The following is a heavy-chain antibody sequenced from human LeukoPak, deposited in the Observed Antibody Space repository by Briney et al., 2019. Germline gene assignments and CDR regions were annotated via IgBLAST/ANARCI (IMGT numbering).Heavy chain of an antibody. CDR3: ARHVGLSSSTADYFDY. CDR1: GGSISGFH. V-gene: IGHV4-59*08. CDR2: INGSGTT. J-gene: IGHJ4*02. D-gene: IGHD6-6*01. Sequence: SETLSLTCTVSGGSISGFHWSWLRQPPGEGLEWIGYINGSGTTNYTPSLKSRVTISVDRSENRFSLKMKSVTAADTAEYYCARHVGLSSSTADYFDYWGQGTLVTVSS.